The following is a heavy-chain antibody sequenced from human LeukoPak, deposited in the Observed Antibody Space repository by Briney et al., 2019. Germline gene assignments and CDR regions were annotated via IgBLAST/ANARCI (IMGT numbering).Heavy chain of an antibody. D-gene: IGHD2-2*01. J-gene: IGHJ6*02. CDR1: GFTFTSSA. CDR3: AAGRSLGPRKVVPAAIGPWGYYYGMDV. V-gene: IGHV1-58*02. Sequence: ASVKVSCKASGFTFTSSAMQWVRQARGQRLEWIGWIVVGSGNTNYAQKFQERVTITRDMSTSTAYMELSSLRSEDTAVYYCAAGRSLGPRKVVPAAIGPWGYYYGMDVWGQGTTVTVSS. CDR2: IVVGSGNT.